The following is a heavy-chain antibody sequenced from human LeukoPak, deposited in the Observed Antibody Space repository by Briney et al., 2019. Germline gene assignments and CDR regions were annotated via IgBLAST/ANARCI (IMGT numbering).Heavy chain of an antibody. Sequence: ASVKVSCKASGYTFTSYGISWVRQAPGQGLEGMGWISAYNGNTNYAQKLQGRVTMTTDTSTSTAYMELRSLRSDDTAVYYCARSGYYGSGSYHNWFDPWGQGTLVTVSS. J-gene: IGHJ5*02. V-gene: IGHV1-18*04. CDR2: ISAYNGNT. CDR1: GYTFTSYG. CDR3: ARSGYYGSGSYHNWFDP. D-gene: IGHD3-10*01.